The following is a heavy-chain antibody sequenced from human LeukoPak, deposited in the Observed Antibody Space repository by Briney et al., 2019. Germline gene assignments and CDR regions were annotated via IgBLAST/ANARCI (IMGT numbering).Heavy chain of an antibody. V-gene: IGHV3-11*01. D-gene: IGHD3-3*01. J-gene: IGHJ4*02. CDR3: ARGSWSDFWSGYLDYFDY. CDR1: GFTFSSYA. CDR2: ISYSGSTI. Sequence: GSLRLSCAASGFTFSSYAMSWIRQAPGKRLECVSYISYSGSTIYYADSVKGRFTISRDNAKNSLYLQMNSLRAEDTAMYYCARGSWSDFWSGYLDYFDYWGQGTLVTVSS.